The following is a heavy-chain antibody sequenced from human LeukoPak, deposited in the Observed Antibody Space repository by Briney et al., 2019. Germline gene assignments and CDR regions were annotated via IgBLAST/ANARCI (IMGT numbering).Heavy chain of an antibody. D-gene: IGHD3-22*01. CDR1: GGSISSTSYY. J-gene: IGHJ3*01. V-gene: IGHV4-39*01. CDR3: AKAGVRYFDSSGLYAFDF. Sequence: PSETLSLTCAVSGGSISSTSYYWAWIRQPPGTGLEWIGTIYYSGSTYHNPSLKSRVTLSVDTSRNQFSLRLSSVDAADTAAYYCAKAGVRYFDSSGLYAFDFWGQGTTVTVSS. CDR2: IYYSGST.